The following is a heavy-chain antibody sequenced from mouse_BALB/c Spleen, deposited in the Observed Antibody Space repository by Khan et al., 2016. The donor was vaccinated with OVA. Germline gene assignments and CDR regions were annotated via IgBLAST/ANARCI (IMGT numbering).Heavy chain of an antibody. J-gene: IGHJ3*01. Sequence: QVQLKQSGAEVVKPGASVNLSCKTSGYTFTNYWIQWVKQRPGQGLGWIGEIFPGTGTTYYTENFKDKATLTIDTSSTTAYMQLRSRTSEDSDFFFCARGYLGNYEFAYWGQGTLVTVSA. D-gene: IGHD2-1*01. CDR1: GYTFTNYW. CDR3: ARGYLGNYEFAY. CDR2: IFPGTGTT. V-gene: IGHV1S132*01.